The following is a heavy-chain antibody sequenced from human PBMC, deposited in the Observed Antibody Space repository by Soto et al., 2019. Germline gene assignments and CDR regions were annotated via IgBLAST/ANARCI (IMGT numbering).Heavy chain of an antibody. CDR2: ISWNSGSI. Sequence: PGGSLRLSCAASGFTFDDYAMHWVRQAPGKGLEWVSGISWNSGSIGYADSVKGRFTISRDNAKNSLYLQMNSLRAEDTALYYCAKDSEHDSGIGDYFDYWGQGT. V-gene: IGHV3-9*01. J-gene: IGHJ4*02. D-gene: IGHD4-17*01. CDR3: AKDSEHDSGIGDYFDY. CDR1: GFTFDDYA.